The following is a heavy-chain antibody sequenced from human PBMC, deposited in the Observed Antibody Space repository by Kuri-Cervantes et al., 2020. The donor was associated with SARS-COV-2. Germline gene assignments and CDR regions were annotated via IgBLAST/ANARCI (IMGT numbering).Heavy chain of an antibody. V-gene: IGHV3-7*01. D-gene: IGHD2-2*01. CDR2: IKQDGSEK. CDR3: ARDLNYCSSTSCHDYYYYYMDV. CDR1: GFTFSSDW. Sequence: GESLKISCAASGFTFSSDWMSWVRQAPGKGLEWVANIKQDGSEKYYVDSVKGRFTISRDNAKNSLYLQMNSLRAEDTAVYYCARDLNYCSSTSCHDYYYYYMDVWGKGTTVTVSS. J-gene: IGHJ6*03.